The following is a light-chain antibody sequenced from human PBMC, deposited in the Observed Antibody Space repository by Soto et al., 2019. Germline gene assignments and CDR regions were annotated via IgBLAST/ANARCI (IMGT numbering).Light chain of an antibody. CDR1: QSISFH. J-gene: IGKJ4*01. Sequence: EIVLTQSPATLSLSPGERATLSCRASQSISFHLAWYQQRPGQAPRLLIYDASNRASGIPARFSGSGSWTDFTLTISSLQSDDFSVYYCQHRTNWPSLTFGGGTKVE. V-gene: IGKV3-11*01. CDR2: DAS. CDR3: QHRTNWPSLT.